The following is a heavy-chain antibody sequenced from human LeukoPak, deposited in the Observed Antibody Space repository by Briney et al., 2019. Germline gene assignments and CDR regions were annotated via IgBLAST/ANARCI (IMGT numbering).Heavy chain of an antibody. V-gene: IGHV4-31*03. CDR2: IYYSGST. Sequence: SETLSLTCTVSGGSISSGGYYWSWIRQHPGKGLEWIGYIYYSGSTYYNPSLKSRVTISVDTSKNQFSLKLSPVTAADTAVYYCARDKPYGSGSYIDYWGQGTLVTVSS. CDR3: ARDKPYGSGSYIDY. D-gene: IGHD3-10*01. CDR1: GGSISSGGYY. J-gene: IGHJ4*02.